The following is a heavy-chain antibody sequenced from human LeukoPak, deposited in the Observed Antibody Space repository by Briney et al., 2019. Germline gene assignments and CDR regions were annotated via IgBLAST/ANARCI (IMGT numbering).Heavy chain of an antibody. D-gene: IGHD3-16*02. V-gene: IGHV7-4-1*02. CDR1: GYTSTIYA. CDR3: ARAYQRLGQLSLPDY. Sequence: ASVEVSCKASGYTSTIYAMNWVRQAPGQGLEWIGWIHPSTGNPTYAQDFTARFVFSLDTSVSTTYLRISSVKAEDTAVYYCARAYQRLGQLSLPDYWGQGTLVTVSS. CDR2: IHPSTGNP. J-gene: IGHJ4*02.